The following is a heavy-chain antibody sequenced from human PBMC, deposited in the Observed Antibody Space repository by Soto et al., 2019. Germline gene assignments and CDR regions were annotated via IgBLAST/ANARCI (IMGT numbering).Heavy chain of an antibody. V-gene: IGHV3-21*01. D-gene: IGHD2-2*01. CDR2: ISSSSSYI. J-gene: IGHJ5*02. CDR3: ARGGIVVVPAAPVPKSKPFDP. Sequence: PGGSLILSCAASGFTFSSYSMNWVLQAPGKGLEWVSSISSSSSYIYYADSVKGRFTISRDNAKNSLYLQMNSLRAEDTAVYYCARGGIVVVPAAPVPKSKPFDPWGQGTLVTVSS. CDR1: GFTFSSYS.